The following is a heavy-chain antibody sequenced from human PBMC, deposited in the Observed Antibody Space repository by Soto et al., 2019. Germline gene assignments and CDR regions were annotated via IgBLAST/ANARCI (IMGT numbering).Heavy chain of an antibody. CDR1: GFTLSSYW. V-gene: IGHV3-7*01. J-gene: IGHJ3*02. D-gene: IGHD2-8*01. CDR2: LKQDGTGK. Sequence: ERSLRLPCAASGFTLSSYWMNWIHQAPGKGLERMAHLKQDGTGKYYVDSVKGRFTISRDNAKNSLYLQMNSLIADETAVYHCAREGAGYGSKRVCSDAFNIWDQGTMVTVSS. CDR3: AREGAGYGSKRVCSDAFNI.